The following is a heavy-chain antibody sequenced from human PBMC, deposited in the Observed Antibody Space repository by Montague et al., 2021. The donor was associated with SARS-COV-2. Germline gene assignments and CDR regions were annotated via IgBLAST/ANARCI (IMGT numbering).Heavy chain of an antibody. V-gene: IGHV4-4*07. CDR2: IYSSGNT. CDR3: ARGDHPTTASWYFFDS. Sequence: SETLSLTCTVSGGSINYHYWHWLWQSAGKGLEWIGRIYSSGNTNSNPSLESRVIMSVDSSQNQFSLKLNSVTAADTAVYYCARGDHPTTASWYFFDSWGQGALVTVSS. CDR1: GGSINYHY. D-gene: IGHD6-13*01. J-gene: IGHJ4*02.